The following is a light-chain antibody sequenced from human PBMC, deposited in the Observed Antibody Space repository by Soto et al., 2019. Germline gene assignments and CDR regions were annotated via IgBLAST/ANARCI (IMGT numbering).Light chain of an antibody. CDR2: DVS. J-gene: IGLJ2*01. CDR3: SSYTSSSTVI. CDR1: SSDVGGYNY. V-gene: IGLV2-14*03. Sequence: QSVLTQPASVSGSPGQSIAIPCTGSSSDVGGYNYVSWYQQHSGKAPKLMIYDVSSRPSGVSDRFSGSKSGNTASLTISGLQAEDEAEYYCSSYTSSSTVIFGGGTKLTVL.